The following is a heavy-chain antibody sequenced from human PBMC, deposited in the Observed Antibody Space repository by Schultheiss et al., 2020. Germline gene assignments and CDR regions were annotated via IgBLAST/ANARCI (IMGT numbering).Heavy chain of an antibody. CDR2: IGSSGRTI. Sequence: GGSLRLSCAASGFTFSDYYMSWIRQAPGKGLEWISYIGSSGRTIYYADSVRGRFTISRDNAKKSLYLQMNSLRAEDTAVYYCAKGGTRYCSGGSCYLPYDDYWGQGTMVTVSS. D-gene: IGHD2-15*01. J-gene: IGHJ4*02. CDR3: AKGGTRYCSGGSCYLPYDDY. CDR1: GFTFSDYY. V-gene: IGHV3-11*01.